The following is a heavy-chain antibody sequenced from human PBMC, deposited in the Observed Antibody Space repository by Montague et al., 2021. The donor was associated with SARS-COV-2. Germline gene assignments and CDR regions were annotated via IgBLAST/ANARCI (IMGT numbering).Heavy chain of an antibody. V-gene: IGHV3-23*03. J-gene: IGHJ4*02. CDR1: GFTFSIFA. D-gene: IGHD5-24*01. CDR2: LYKDDRTT. CDR3: AKRNGYHPRNWSFDY. Sequence: SLRLSCAASGFTFSIFAMSWARQAPGKGLEWISVLYKDDRTTDYAGSVKGRFTISRDNSKNTLYLQMDSLRVEDTAVYYCAKRNGYHPRNWSFDYWGRGTLVTVSS.